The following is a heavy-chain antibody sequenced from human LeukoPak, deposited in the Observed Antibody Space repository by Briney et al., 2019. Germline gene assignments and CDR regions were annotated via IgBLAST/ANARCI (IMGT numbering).Heavy chain of an antibody. J-gene: IGHJ3*02. CDR3: ARFGYYDILTGTSHDAFDI. CDR1: GYTFTSYG. V-gene: IGHV1-18*04. Sequence: GASVKVSCKASGYTFTSYGISWVRQAPGQGLEWMGWISAYNGNTNYAQKLQGRVTMTTDTSTSTAYMELRSLRSDDTAVYYGARFGYYDILTGTSHDAFDIWGQGTMVTVSS. D-gene: IGHD3-9*01. CDR2: ISAYNGNT.